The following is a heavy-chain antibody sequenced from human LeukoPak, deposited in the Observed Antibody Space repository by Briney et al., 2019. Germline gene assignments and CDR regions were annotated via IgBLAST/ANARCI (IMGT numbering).Heavy chain of an antibody. Sequence: GGSLRLSCAAPGFTFSNDWMCWVRQAPGKGLEWVANINQDESKKYYADSVKGRFTISRDNAKNSLYLQMSGLTAEDTAVYYCSAGLTYWGQGILVTVSS. CDR2: INQDESKK. D-gene: IGHD2-21*01. CDR1: GFTFSNDW. CDR3: SAGLTY. J-gene: IGHJ4*02. V-gene: IGHV3-7*01.